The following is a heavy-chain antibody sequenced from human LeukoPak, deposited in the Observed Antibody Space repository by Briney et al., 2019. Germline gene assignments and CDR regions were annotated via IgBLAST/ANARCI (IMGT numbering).Heavy chain of an antibody. V-gene: IGHV3-53*01. CDR2: IYSGGST. J-gene: IGHJ4*02. CDR3: ARDLPVGATDY. D-gene: IGHD1-26*01. CDR1: GFNVSTRY. Sequence: GGSLRLSCAASGFNVSTRYMSWVRQAPGKGLEWVSVIYSGGSTYYTDSVKGRFTISRDNSKNTVYLQMNSLRAEDTAVYYCARDLPVGATDYWGQGTLVTVSS.